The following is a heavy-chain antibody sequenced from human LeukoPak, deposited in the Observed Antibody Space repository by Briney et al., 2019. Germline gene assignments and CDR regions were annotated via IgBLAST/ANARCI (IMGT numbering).Heavy chain of an antibody. J-gene: IGHJ4*02. D-gene: IGHD6-19*01. Sequence: PSETLSLTCAVYGGSFSGYYWSWIRQPPGKGLXXXXXXXXXXSTNYNPSLKSRVTISVDTSKNQFSLKLSSVTAADTAVYYCARVGPRVAVAGTHSWPVSFDYWGQGTLVTVSS. CDR1: GGSFSGYY. CDR3: ARVGPRVAVAGTHSWPVSFDY. V-gene: IGHV4-34*01. CDR2: XXXXXST.